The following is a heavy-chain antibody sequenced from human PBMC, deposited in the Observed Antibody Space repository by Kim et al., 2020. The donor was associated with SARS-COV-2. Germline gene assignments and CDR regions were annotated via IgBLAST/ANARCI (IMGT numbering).Heavy chain of an antibody. CDR1: GFIFSSSA. CDR3: AKNYGASVSYDF. D-gene: IGHD4-17*01. CDR2: ISPASNTV. Sequence: GGSLRLSCEASGFIFSSSAMTWVRQAPGKGLELVSAISPASNTVYYADAVKGRFTTSRDNPKSTVFLHMNSLRAEDTAIYYCAKNYGASVSYDFWGQGTLVTVSS. V-gene: IGHV3-23*01. J-gene: IGHJ4*02.